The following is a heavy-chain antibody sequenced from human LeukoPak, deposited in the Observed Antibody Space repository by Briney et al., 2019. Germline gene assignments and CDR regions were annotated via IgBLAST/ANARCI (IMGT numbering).Heavy chain of an antibody. CDR1: GFTFSDYW. Sequence: GGSLRLSCAASGFTFSDYWMNWVRQAPGKGLVWVSRINTDGSSTSYADSVKGRFTISRDNAKNTLYLQMNSLRAEDTAVYYCARGDCSSTSCYVDYWGQGTLVTVSS. CDR3: ARGDCSSTSCYVDY. J-gene: IGHJ4*02. V-gene: IGHV3-74*01. D-gene: IGHD2-2*01. CDR2: INTDGSST.